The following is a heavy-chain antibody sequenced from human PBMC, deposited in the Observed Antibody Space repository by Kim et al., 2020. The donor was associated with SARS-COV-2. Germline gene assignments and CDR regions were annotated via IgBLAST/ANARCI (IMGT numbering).Heavy chain of an antibody. V-gene: IGHV4-59*08. CDR2: IYYSGST. J-gene: IGHJ4*02. CDR1: GGSISSYY. Sequence: SETLSLTCTVSGGSISSYYWSWIRQPPGKGLEWIGYIYYSGSTNYNPSFKSRVTISVDTSKNQFSLKLSSVTAADTAVYYCARQYYGSGCSYYFDYWGQGTLVTVSS. CDR3: ARQYYGSGCSYYFDY. D-gene: IGHD3-10*01.